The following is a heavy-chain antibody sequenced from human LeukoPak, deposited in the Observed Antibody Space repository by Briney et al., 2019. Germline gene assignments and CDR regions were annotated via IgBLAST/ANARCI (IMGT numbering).Heavy chain of an antibody. CDR3: ARGLRGGLNDY. D-gene: IGHD3-16*01. V-gene: IGHV4-31*03. CDR1: GGSISSGGYY. Sequence: SETLSLTCTVSGGSISSGGYYWSWIRQHPGKGLEWIGCIYYSGSTYYNPSLKSRVTISVDTSKNQFSLKLSSVTAADTAVYYCARGLRGGLNDYWGQGTLVTVSS. J-gene: IGHJ4*02. CDR2: IYYSGST.